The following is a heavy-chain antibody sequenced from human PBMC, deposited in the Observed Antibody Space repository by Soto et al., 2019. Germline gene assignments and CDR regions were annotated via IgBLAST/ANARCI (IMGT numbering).Heavy chain of an antibody. V-gene: IGHV3-23*01. Sequence: GGSLRLSCAASGFTFSSYAMSWVRQAPGKGLEWVSAISGSGGSTYYADSVKGRFTISRDNSKNTLYLQMNSLRAEDTAVYYCAKDHTKITMIVVVITHFDYWGQGTLVTVSS. CDR1: GFTFSSYA. CDR2: ISGSGGST. D-gene: IGHD3-22*01. J-gene: IGHJ4*02. CDR3: AKDHTKITMIVVVITHFDY.